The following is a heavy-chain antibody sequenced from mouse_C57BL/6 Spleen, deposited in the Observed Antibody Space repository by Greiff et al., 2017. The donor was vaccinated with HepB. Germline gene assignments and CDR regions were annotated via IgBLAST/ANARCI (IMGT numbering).Heavy chain of an antibody. CDR3: ARTYYYGSSYYAMDY. D-gene: IGHD1-1*01. J-gene: IGHJ4*01. CDR2: ISSGGSYT. CDR1: GFTFSSYG. V-gene: IGHV5-6*01. Sequence: EVQVVESGGDLVKPGGSLKLSCAASGFTFSSYGMSWVRQSPDKRLEWVATISSGGSYTYYPDSVKGRFTISRDNAKNTLYLQMSSLKSEDTAMYYCARTYYYGSSYYAMDYWGQGTSVTVSS.